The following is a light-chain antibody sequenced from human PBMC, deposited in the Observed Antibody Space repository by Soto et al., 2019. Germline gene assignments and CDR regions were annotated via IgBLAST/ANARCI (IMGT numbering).Light chain of an antibody. J-gene: IGLJ3*02. Sequence: QAVVTQDPSLTVSPGGTVTLTCASSTGAVTGDNYTTWLQQKPGQAPRALIYSTSNKHSWTPARFSGSLLGGRAALTLSGVQPEDEADYYCLLHFGGARLWMFGGGTKLTVL. CDR3: LLHFGGARLWM. CDR2: STS. CDR1: TGAVTGDNY. V-gene: IGLV7-43*01.